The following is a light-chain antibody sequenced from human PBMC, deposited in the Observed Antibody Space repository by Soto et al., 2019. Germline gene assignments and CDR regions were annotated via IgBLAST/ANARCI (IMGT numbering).Light chain of an antibody. V-gene: IGKV3-20*01. J-gene: IGKJ1*01. CDR2: ATS. CDR3: QQYRNWPRT. CDR1: QSVSTND. Sequence: EIVLTQSPGTLSLSPGERVTLSCRASQSVSTNDLLWYQQKPGQAPRLLIYATSNRATGIPDRFSGSGSGTDFTLTIRRLEPEDFAVYYCQQYRNWPRTFGQGTKVEIK.